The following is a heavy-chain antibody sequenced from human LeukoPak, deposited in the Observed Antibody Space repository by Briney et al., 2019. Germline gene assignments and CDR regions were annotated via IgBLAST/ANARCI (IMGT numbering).Heavy chain of an antibody. Sequence: KPSETLSLTCTASGGSISSYYWSWIRQPPGKGLEWIGYIYYSGSTNYNPSLKSRVTISVDTSKNQFSLKLSSVTAADTAVYYCARHEDYGGNARNPFDYWGQGTLVTVSS. J-gene: IGHJ4*02. V-gene: IGHV4-59*08. CDR2: IYYSGST. D-gene: IGHD4-23*01. CDR1: GGSISSYY. CDR3: ARHEDYGGNARNPFDY.